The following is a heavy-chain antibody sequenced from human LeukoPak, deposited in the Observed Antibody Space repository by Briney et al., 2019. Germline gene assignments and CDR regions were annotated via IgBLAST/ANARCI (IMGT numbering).Heavy chain of an antibody. D-gene: IGHD1-14*01. J-gene: IGHJ5*02. Sequence: GGSLRLSCAAPGLIVSRNCMTWVRQAPGKGLEWLSVIYSDGSTHYADSVEGRFIISRDNSKNTLYLQMNTLRAEATAVYSCARVPPPTAWGPGTRVTVSS. CDR1: GLIVSRNC. V-gene: IGHV3-66*01. CDR3: ARVPPPTA. CDR2: IYSDGST.